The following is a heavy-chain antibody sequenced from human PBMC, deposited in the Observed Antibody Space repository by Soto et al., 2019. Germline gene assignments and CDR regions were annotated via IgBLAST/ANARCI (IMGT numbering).Heavy chain of an antibody. J-gene: IGHJ4*02. D-gene: IGHD4-17*01. V-gene: IGHV3-30*18. CDR1: GFTFSSYG. CDR3: AKDDVNGDYVDY. Sequence: GGSLRLSCAASGFTFSSYGMHWVRQAPGKGLEWVAVVSYDGSNKYYADSVKGRFTISRDNSKNTLYLQMNSLRAEDTAVYYCAKDDVNGDYVDYWGQGTLVTVSS. CDR2: VSYDGSNK.